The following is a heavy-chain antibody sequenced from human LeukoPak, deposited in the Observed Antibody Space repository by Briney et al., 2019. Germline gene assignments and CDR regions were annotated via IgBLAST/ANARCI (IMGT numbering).Heavy chain of an antibody. CDR2: IWYDGSNK. D-gene: IGHD6-13*01. Sequence: PGGSLRLSCAASGFTFSSYSMNWVRQAPGKGLEWLAVIWYDGSNKYYADSAKGRFTISRDNSKNSLYLQMNSLRAEDTAVYYCARDRESSSWSVFWFDPWGQGTLVTVSS. CDR3: ARDRESSSWSVFWFDP. J-gene: IGHJ5*02. V-gene: IGHV3-33*08. CDR1: GFTFSSYS.